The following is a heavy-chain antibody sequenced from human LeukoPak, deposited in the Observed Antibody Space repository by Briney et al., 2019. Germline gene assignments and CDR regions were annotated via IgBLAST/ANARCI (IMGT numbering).Heavy chain of an antibody. Sequence: SETLSLTCTVSGGSISSSSYYWGWIRQPPGKGLEWIGYIYYSGSTYYNPSLKSRVTISVDTSKNQFSLKLSSVTAADTAVYYCARGQTLRYCSSTSCPYRYYYGMDVWGQGTTVTVSS. J-gene: IGHJ6*02. D-gene: IGHD2-2*01. CDR2: IYYSGST. V-gene: IGHV4-31*03. CDR3: ARGQTLRYCSSTSCPYRYYYGMDV. CDR1: GGSISSSSYY.